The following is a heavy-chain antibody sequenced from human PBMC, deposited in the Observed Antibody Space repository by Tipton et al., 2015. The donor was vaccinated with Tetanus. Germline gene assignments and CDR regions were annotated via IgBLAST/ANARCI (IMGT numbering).Heavy chain of an antibody. CDR3: ARGRRIQLWNDAFDI. V-gene: IGHV4-34*01. D-gene: IGHD5-18*01. J-gene: IGHJ3*02. CDR1: VGAIIDSY. Sequence: AGLVKPSETLSLNCTVSVGAIIDSYWGWIRQPPGKGLEWIGESNHSGSTNYSRSLKSRVTISVDTSKNLFSLKLSSVTAADTAVYYCARGRRIQLWNDAFDIWGQGTMVTVSS. CDR2: SNHSGST.